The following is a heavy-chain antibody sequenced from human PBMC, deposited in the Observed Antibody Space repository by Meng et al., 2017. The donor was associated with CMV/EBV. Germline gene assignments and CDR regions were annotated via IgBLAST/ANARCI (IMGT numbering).Heavy chain of an antibody. V-gene: IGHV4-39*07. CDR3: ARAHEANWFDP. CDR2: IYYSGST. CDR1: GGSISSSSYY. Sequence: ESLKISCTVSGGSISSSSYYWGWIRQPPGKGLEWIGSIYYSGSTYYNPSLKSRVTISVDTSKNQFSLKLSSVTAADTAVYYCARAHEANWFDPWGQRTLVTVSS. J-gene: IGHJ5*02.